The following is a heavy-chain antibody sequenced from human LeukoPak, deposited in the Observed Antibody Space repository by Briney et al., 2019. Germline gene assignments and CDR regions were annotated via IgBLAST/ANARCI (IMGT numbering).Heavy chain of an antibody. CDR1: GFTFSSYA. CDR2: IRGSGGST. V-gene: IGHV3-23*01. J-gene: IGHJ4*02. D-gene: IGHD2-2*01. Sequence: GSLRLSCAASGFTFSSYAMSWVRQAPGKGLEWGSAIRGSGGSTYYADSVKGRFTISRDNSKNTLYLQMNSLRAEDTAVYYCAKDAPGSVVVPAAMHYWGQGTLVTVSS. CDR3: AKDAPGSVVVPAAMHY.